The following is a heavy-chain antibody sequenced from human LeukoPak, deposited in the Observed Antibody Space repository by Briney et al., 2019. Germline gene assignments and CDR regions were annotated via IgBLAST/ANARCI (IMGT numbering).Heavy chain of an antibody. Sequence: GGSLRLSCAASGFTFSSYGMHWVRQAPGKGLEWVAVISYDGSNKYYADSVRGRFTISRDNSKNTVYLQLDSLRAEDTAVYYCARDPYGGGAFDMWGHGTVVTVSS. CDR1: GFTFSSYG. CDR2: ISYDGSNK. CDR3: ARDPYGGGAFDM. J-gene: IGHJ3*02. V-gene: IGHV3-30*03. D-gene: IGHD4-23*01.